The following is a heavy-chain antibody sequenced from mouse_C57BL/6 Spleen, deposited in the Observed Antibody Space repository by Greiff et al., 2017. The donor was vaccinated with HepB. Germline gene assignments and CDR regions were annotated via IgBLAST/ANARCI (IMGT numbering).Heavy chain of an antibody. J-gene: IGHJ2*01. D-gene: IGHD2-4*01. V-gene: IGHV6-6*01. Sequence: DVMLVESGGGLVQPGGSMKLSCAASGFTFSDAWMDWVRQSPEKGLEWVAEIRNKANNHATYYAESVKGRFTISRDDSKSSVYLQMNSLRAEDTGIYYCTRLYDYGDAKGYYFDYWGQGTTLTVSS. CDR1: GFTFSDAW. CDR2: IRNKANNHAT. CDR3: TRLYDYGDAKGYYFDY.